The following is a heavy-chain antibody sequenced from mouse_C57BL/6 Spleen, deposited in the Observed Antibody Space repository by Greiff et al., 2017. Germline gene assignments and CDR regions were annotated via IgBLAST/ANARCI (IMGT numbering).Heavy chain of an antibody. CDR2: INPYNGGT. V-gene: IGHV1-19*01. CDR3: ARDTTVVARYYFDY. J-gene: IGHJ2*01. D-gene: IGHD1-1*01. CDR1: GYTFTDYY. Sequence: EVQLQQSGPVLVKPGASVKMSCKASGYTFTDYYMNWVKQSHGKSLEWIGVINPYNGGTSYNQKFKGKATLTVDKSSSTAYMELNSLTSEDSAVYYCARDTTVVARYYFDYWGQGTTLTVSS.